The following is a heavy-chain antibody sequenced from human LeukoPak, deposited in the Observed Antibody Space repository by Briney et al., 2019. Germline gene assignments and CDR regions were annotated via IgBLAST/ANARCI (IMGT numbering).Heavy chain of an antibody. D-gene: IGHD6-13*01. CDR2: IIPIFGTA. CDR3: AKVGQQLVRFGAFDI. CDR1: GGTFISYA. Sequence: ASVKVSCKASGGTFISYAISWVRQAPGQGLEWMGGIIPIFGTANYAQKFQGRVTITADESTSTAYMELSSLRSEDTAVYYCAKVGQQLVRFGAFDIWGQGTMVTVSS. J-gene: IGHJ3*02. V-gene: IGHV1-69*13.